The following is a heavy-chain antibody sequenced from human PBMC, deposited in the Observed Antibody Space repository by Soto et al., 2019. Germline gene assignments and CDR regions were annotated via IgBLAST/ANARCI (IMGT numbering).Heavy chain of an antibody. J-gene: IGHJ6*02. CDR3: ARVWVQYYYGIDV. D-gene: IGHD3-16*01. V-gene: IGHV3-30-3*01. Sequence: WGSLRLSCSPAGFACTSFARQWVPQTPGNGLESQANIRHDGHNTYYADSVRVRFTISRDTCKNSLYLQMNSLRAEDTCVYNSARVWVQYYYGIDVGGQGSPVSV. CDR1: GFACTSFA. CDR2: IRHDGHNT.